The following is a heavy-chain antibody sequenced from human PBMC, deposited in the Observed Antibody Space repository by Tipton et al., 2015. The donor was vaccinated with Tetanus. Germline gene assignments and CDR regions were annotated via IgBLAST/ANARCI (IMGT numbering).Heavy chain of an antibody. V-gene: IGHV4-39*01. CDR2: IYYSGST. D-gene: IGHD2-15*01. CDR3: ARHSGGSTLGQFRLWYFDL. Sequence: TLSLTCTVSGGSISSSSYYWGWIRQPPGKGLEWIGSIYYSGSTYYNPSLKSRVTISVDTSKNQFSLKLSSVTAADTAVYYCARHSGGSTLGQFRLWYFDLWGRGPLVTVSS. J-gene: IGHJ2*01. CDR1: GGSISSSSYY.